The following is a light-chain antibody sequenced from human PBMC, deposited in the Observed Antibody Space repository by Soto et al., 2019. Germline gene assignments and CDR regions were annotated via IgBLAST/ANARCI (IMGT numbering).Light chain of an antibody. J-gene: IGLJ2*01. CDR2: QVT. V-gene: IGLV2-14*01. Sequence: QSVLTQPASVSGSPGQSITISCTGTSSDVGSYNFVSWYQHHAGTAPKLIIYQVTNRPSGVSDRFSASKSGDTASLTISGLQAEDEAIYYCSSYTGVSTDILFGGGTQLTVL. CDR3: SSYTGVSTDIL. CDR1: SSDVGSYNF.